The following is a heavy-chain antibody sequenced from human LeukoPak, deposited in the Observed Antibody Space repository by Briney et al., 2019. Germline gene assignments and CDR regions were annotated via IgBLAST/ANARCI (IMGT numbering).Heavy chain of an antibody. J-gene: IGHJ6*03. CDR2: ISSSDSTI. V-gene: IGHV3-11*04. CDR1: GFTFSDYY. Sequence: GGSLRLSCAASGFTFSDYYMSWIRQAPGKGLEWVSYISSSDSTIYYADSVKGRFTISRDNAKNSLYLQMNSLGPEDTAVYYCARDPYSGNYGNYYYYYMDVWGKGTTVTISS. D-gene: IGHD1-26*01. CDR3: ARDPYSGNYGNYYYYYMDV.